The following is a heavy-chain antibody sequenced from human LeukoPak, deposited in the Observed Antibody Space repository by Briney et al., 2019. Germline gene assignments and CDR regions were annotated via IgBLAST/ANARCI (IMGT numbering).Heavy chain of an antibody. V-gene: IGHV1-46*01. CDR2: INPIGGST. CDR1: GYTFTSYY. J-gene: IGHJ4*02. D-gene: IGHD6-6*01. Sequence: ASVKVSCKASGYTFTSYYMHWVRQAPGQGLEWMGIINPIGGSTSYAQKFQGRVTMTRDTSTSTVYMELSSLRSEDTAVYYCARVGSSPRRGGYFDYWGQGTLVTVSS. CDR3: ARVGSSPRRGGYFDY.